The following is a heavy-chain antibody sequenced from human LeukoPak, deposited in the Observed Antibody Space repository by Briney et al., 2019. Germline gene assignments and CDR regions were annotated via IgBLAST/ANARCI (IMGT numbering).Heavy chain of an antibody. Sequence: ASVKVSCKASGYTFTSYAMHWVRQAPGQRLEWMGWINAGNGNTKYSQKLQGRVTMTTDTSTSTAYMELRSLRSDDTAVYYCAREDGSGKMGYWGQGTLVTVSS. CDR3: AREDGSGKMGY. V-gene: IGHV1-3*01. D-gene: IGHD3-10*01. J-gene: IGHJ4*02. CDR1: GYTFTSYA. CDR2: INAGNGNT.